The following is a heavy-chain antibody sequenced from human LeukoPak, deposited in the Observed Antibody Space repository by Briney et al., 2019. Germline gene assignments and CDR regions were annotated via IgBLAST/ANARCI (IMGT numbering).Heavy chain of an antibody. CDR1: GFTFSSYA. Sequence: GRSLRLSCAASGFTFSSYAMHWVRQAPGKGLEWVAVISYDGSNKYYADSVKGRFTISRDNSKNTLYLQMNSLRAEDTAVYYCAKSISPIFGELLVDYWGQGTLVTVSS. J-gene: IGHJ4*02. D-gene: IGHD3-10*01. CDR2: ISYDGSNK. V-gene: IGHV3-30-3*01. CDR3: AKSISPIFGELLVDY.